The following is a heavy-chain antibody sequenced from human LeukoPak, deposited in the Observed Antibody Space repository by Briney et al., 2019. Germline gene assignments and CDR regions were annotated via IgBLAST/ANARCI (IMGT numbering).Heavy chain of an antibody. CDR3: ARDLYDYGDSGPGY. V-gene: IGHV1-69*13. J-gene: IGHJ4*02. Sequence: GASVKVSCKASGGTFSSYAISWVRQAPGQGLEWMGGIIPIFGTANYAQKFQGRVTITADESTSTAYMELSSLRSEDTAVYYCARDLYDYGDSGPGYWGQGTLVTVSS. D-gene: IGHD4-17*01. CDR2: IIPIFGTA. CDR1: GGTFSSYA.